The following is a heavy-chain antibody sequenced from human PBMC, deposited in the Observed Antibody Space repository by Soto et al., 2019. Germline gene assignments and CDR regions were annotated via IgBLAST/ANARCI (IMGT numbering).Heavy chain of an antibody. V-gene: IGHV4-31*03. J-gene: IGHJ6*02. Sequence: QVQLQESGPGLVKPSETLSISCNVSGGSITSDDFFWSWVRQHPARGLEWIAYIYHSGTTYYNPSLQSRITISVDTSKNQFSLKLRSVTAADTAVYFCARDEDHGSGLSGGMDVWGQGTAVTVS. CDR2: IYHSGTT. CDR1: GGSITSDDFF. CDR3: ARDEDHGSGLSGGMDV. D-gene: IGHD3-10*01.